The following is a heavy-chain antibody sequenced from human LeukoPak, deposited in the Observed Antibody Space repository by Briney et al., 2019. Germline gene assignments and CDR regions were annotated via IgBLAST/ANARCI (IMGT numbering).Heavy chain of an antibody. CDR2: IYYSGST. V-gene: IGHV4-39*07. Sequence: PSETLSLTCTVSGGSISSSSYYWGWIRQPPGKGLEWIGSIYYSGSTYYNPSLKSRVTISVDTSKNQFSLKLSSVTAADTAVYYCARDTSPAYKYYDYVWGSYRQGYYFDYWGQGTLVTVSS. J-gene: IGHJ4*02. CDR3: ARDTSPAYKYYDYVWGSYRQGYYFDY. D-gene: IGHD3-16*02. CDR1: GGSISSSSYY.